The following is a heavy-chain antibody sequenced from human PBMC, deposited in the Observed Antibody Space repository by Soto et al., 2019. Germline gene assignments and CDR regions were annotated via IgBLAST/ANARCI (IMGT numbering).Heavy chain of an antibody. CDR1: GFTFDDHA. V-gene: IGHV3-9*01. D-gene: IGHD3-9*01. CDR2: ITWNSVAL. Sequence: VQLVESGGGLVRPGGSLRLSCAASGFTFDDHAMHWVRQAPGKGLEWISAITWNSVALDYAASVKGRFTIYRDNAKNSLYLQMDNLRPEDTALYYCAKERVRDFDGWGQGTLVTVSS. CDR3: AKERVRDFDG. J-gene: IGHJ4*02.